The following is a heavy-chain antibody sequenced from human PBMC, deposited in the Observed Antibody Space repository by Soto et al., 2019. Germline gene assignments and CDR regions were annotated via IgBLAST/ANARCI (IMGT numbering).Heavy chain of an antibody. J-gene: IGHJ4*02. Sequence: EVQLLESGGGLVQPGGSLRLSCAASGFTFSSYAMSWVRQAPGKGLEWVSAISGSGGSTYYADSVKGRFTISRDNSKNTLYLQMNSLRAEDTAVYYCAKDRQYCSGGSCYNGHDYWGQGTLVTVSS. CDR1: GFTFSSYA. CDR3: AKDRQYCSGGSCYNGHDY. D-gene: IGHD2-15*01. V-gene: IGHV3-23*01. CDR2: ISGSGGST.